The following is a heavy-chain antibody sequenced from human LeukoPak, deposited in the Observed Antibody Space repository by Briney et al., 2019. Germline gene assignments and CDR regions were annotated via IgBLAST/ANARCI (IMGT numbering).Heavy chain of an antibody. D-gene: IGHD3-22*01. J-gene: IGHJ3*02. CDR3: ARARYYYDSSGHPEAFDI. Sequence: ASVKVSCKASGYTFTSYGISWVRQAPGQGLEWMGWISAYNGNANYAQKLQGRVTMTTDTSTSTAYMELRSLRSDDTAVYYCARARYYYDSSGHPEAFDIWGQGTMVTVSS. CDR1: GYTFTSYG. V-gene: IGHV1-18*01. CDR2: ISAYNGNA.